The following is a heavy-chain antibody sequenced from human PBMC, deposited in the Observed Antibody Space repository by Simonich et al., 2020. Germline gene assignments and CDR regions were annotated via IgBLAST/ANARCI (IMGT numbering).Heavy chain of an antibody. CDR3: ARDYSNYDAFDI. V-gene: IGHV3-74*01. CDR2: NNSYSSST. J-gene: IGHJ3*02. Sequence: EVQLVESVGGLVQPGGSLRLSCAASGFTFSSYWMHWVRQAPGKGLWVGSRNNSYSSSTTDADSVKGRFTIARDNATNTLYLQMNSLRAEDTAVYYCARDYSNYDAFDIWGQGTMVTVSS. CDR1: GFTFSSYW. D-gene: IGHD4-4*01.